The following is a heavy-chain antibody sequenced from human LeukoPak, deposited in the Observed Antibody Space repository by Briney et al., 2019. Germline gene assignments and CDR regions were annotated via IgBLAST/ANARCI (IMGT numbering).Heavy chain of an antibody. CDR1: GYTFTGYY. J-gene: IGHJ1*01. V-gene: IGHV1-2*02. CDR3: AREGGIAVAGRSEYFQH. Sequence: ASVKVSCKASGYTFTGYYMHWVRQAPGQGLEWMGWINPNSGGTNYAQRFQGRVTMTRDTSISTAYMELSRLRSDDTAVYYCAREGGIAVAGRSEYFQHWGQGTLVTVSS. D-gene: IGHD6-19*01. CDR2: INPNSGGT.